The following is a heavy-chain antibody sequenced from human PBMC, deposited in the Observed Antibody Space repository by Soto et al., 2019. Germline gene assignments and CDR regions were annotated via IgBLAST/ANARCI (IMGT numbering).Heavy chain of an antibody. CDR3: AKVGWGGDS. Sequence: SETLSLTCSVSGDSVSRGSYHWSWIRQPPGKGLEWIGFKPYTGSPDYNPSLKSRVVISIDRSKNQFSLKLSSVTATDMAVYFCAKVGWGGDSWGQGTLVTVSS. CDR2: KPYTGSP. V-gene: IGHV4-61*01. J-gene: IGHJ4*02. CDR1: GDSVSRGSYH. D-gene: IGHD7-27*01.